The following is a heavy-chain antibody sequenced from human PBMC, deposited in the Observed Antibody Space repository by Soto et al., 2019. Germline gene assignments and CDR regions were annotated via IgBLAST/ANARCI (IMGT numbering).Heavy chain of an antibody. CDR1: GLSITDSEMG. CDR3: ARRHLAVAVSPWFDP. D-gene: IGHD6-19*01. J-gene: IGHJ5*02. Sequence: QVTLKESGPVLVKPTETLTLRCTVSGLSITDSEMGVSWIRQPPGQPLEWLAHIDSSGEKSYRTFLKSRLAISKDTSKSQIVLTMTNIDPADTATYYCARRHLAVAVSPWFDPWGQGIPVPVSS. V-gene: IGHV2-26*01. CDR2: IDSSGEK.